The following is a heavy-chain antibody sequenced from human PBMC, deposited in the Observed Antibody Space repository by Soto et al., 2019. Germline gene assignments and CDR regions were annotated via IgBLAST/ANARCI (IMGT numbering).Heavy chain of an antibody. CDR3: ARDLVDASSNWLYYSYSGMDV. V-gene: IGHV3-30-3*01. CDR1: GFTFSSYA. CDR2: ISYDGSNK. Sequence: GGSLRLSCAASGFTFSSYAMHWVRQAPGKGLEWVAVISYDGSNKYYADSVKGRFTISRDNSKNTLYLQMNSLRPEDTAVYYCARDLVDASSNWLYYSYSGMDVWGQGTTVTVSS. J-gene: IGHJ6*02. D-gene: IGHD6-13*01.